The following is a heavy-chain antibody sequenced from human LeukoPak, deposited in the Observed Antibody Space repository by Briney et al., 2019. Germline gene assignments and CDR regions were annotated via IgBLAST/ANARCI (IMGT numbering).Heavy chain of an antibody. CDR1: GFTFSTYS. V-gene: IGHV3-21*01. CDR3: ARAYSERYGLGYYYMDV. J-gene: IGHJ6*03. Sequence: AGGSLRLSCAASGFTFSTYSMNWVRQAPGKGLEWVSSISSSSSYIYYADSVKGRFTISRDNAKKSVYLQMNSLRAEDTAVYYCARAYSERYGLGYYYMDVWGKGTTVTISS. CDR2: ISSSSSYI. D-gene: IGHD1-26*01.